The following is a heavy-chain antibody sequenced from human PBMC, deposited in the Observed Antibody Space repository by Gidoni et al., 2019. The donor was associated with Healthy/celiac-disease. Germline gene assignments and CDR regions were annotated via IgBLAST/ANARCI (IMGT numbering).Heavy chain of an antibody. Sequence: QVQLVESGGGVVQPGRSLRPSCAASGFTFSSFGMHWVRQAPGKGLAWVAVIAYDGSNKYYADSVKGRFPISRDNSKNTLYLQMNSLRAEDTAVYYCARGDIVVVESRARGFDPWGQGTLVTVSS. V-gene: IGHV3-33*01. J-gene: IGHJ5*02. CDR3: ARGDIVVVESRARGFDP. D-gene: IGHD2-15*01. CDR2: IAYDGSNK. CDR1: GFTFSSFG.